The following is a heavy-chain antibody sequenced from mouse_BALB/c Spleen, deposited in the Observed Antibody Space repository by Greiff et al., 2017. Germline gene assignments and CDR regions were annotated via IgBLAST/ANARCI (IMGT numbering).Heavy chain of an antibody. CDR2: INPYNGDT. CDR3: ARSRGYYAMDY. Sequence: EVQLQQSGAELARPGASVKISCKASGYSFTGYFMNWVMQSHGKSLEWIGRINPYNGDTFYNQKFKGKATLTVDKSSSTAHMELRSLASEDSAVYYCARSRGYYAMDYWGQGTSVTVSS. J-gene: IGHJ4*01. CDR1: GYSFTGYF. V-gene: IGHV1-20*02.